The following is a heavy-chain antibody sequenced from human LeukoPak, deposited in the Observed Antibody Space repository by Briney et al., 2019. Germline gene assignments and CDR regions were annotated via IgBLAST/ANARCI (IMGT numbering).Heavy chain of an antibody. CDR2: IYPGDSDT. J-gene: IGHJ6*02. CDR3: ARHGAAGPYYYYYGMDV. D-gene: IGHD6-13*01. Sequence: GESLKISCKGSGYSFTSYWIGWVRQMPGKGLEWMGTIYPGDSDTRYSPSFQGQVTISADKSISTAYLQWSSLKASDTAMYYCARHGAAGPYYYYYGMDVWGQGTTVTVSS. V-gene: IGHV5-51*01. CDR1: GYSFTSYW.